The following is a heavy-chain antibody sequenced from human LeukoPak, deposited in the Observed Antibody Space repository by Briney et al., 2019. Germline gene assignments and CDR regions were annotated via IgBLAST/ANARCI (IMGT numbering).Heavy chain of an antibody. Sequence: ASVKDSCKASGYMFTGYYMHWLRQAPGQGLECMGRINPDTGRTNYAQNFQGRITMTRDTSISRAYMELRRLRSDATGGYSCWRNRGGDYYFDSWGQGTLVTVSS. CDR1: GYMFTGYY. J-gene: IGHJ4*02. V-gene: IGHV1-2*02. CDR2: INPDTGRT. D-gene: IGHD2-21*02. CDR3: WRNRGGDYYFDS.